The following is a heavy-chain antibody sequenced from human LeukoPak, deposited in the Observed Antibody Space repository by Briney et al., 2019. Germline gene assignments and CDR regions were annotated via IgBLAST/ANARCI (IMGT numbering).Heavy chain of an antibody. CDR2: INPSSGGT. CDR1: GYTFTSYY. V-gene: IGHV1-2*02. D-gene: IGHD6-19*01. J-gene: IGHJ4*02. Sequence: ASVKVSCKASGYTFTSYYMHWVRQAPGQGLEWMGWINPSSGGTNYAQKFQGRVTMTRDTSVSTAYMELSRLRSDDTAVYYCARELDSSGWYGQNFWGQGTLVTVSS. CDR3: ARELDSSGWYGQNF.